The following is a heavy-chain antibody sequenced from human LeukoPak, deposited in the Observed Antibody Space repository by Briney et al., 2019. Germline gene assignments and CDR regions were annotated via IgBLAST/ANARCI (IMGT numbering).Heavy chain of an antibody. J-gene: IGHJ5*02. CDR3: GRDFLGESGAGDP. Sequence: PGGSLRLPCEASGFTFSSYTMNWVRLAPGKGLEWASSISPSGHSTWHADSVKGRFTISRDNAKNSVHLQITNLRVDDTAVYYCGRDFLGESGAGDPWGQGTLVTVSS. V-gene: IGHV3-21*01. D-gene: IGHD3-10*01. CDR1: GFTFSSYT. CDR2: ISPSGHST.